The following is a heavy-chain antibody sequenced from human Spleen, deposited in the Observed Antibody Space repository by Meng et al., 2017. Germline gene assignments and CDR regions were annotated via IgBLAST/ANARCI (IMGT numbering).Heavy chain of an antibody. CDR1: GFTFSKYW. D-gene: IGHD5-18*01. CDR3: ARSGYSYALNDAFDI. Sequence: GGSLRLSCAGSGFTFSKYWMHWVRQAPGKGLEWVSIISGSGANTYYADSVKGRFAISRDNSKNAVYLQMNSLRAEDTAVYYCARSGYSYALNDAFDIWGQGTMVTVSS. J-gene: IGHJ3*02. V-gene: IGHV3-23*01. CDR2: ISGSGANT.